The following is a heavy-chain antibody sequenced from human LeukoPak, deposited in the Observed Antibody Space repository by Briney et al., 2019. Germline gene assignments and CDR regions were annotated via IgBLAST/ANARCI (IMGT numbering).Heavy chain of an antibody. CDR2: IRRDGTQE. CDR3: ARDSTQYDNGVYFDVHDI. V-gene: IGHV3-7*01. J-gene: IGHJ3*02. Sequence: RGSLRLSCAASGFTLSSYWMTWVRQAPGKGLEWVANIRRDGTQEHYVDSVEGRFTISRDNAKNSLFLQMNSLRAEDTAMYYCARDSTQYDNGVYFDVHDIWGQGTMVTVSS. D-gene: IGHD2-8*01. CDR1: GFTLSSYW.